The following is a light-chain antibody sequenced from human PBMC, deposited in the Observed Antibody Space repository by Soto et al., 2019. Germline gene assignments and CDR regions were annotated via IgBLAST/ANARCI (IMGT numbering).Light chain of an antibody. CDR3: QQYTYCPRT. CDR2: GAS. J-gene: IGKJ1*01. CDR1: QSVGAN. Sequence: EIVMTQSPATLSVSPGERATLSCRASQSVGANLAWYQQKPGQAPRLLIYGASTRAAGISPRFSGGGSGTEFTLTISSLQSEDFVVYYCQQYTYCPRTFGQGTKVGIK. V-gene: IGKV3-15*01.